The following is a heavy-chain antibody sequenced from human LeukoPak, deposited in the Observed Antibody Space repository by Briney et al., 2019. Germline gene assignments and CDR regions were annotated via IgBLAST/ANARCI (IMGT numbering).Heavy chain of an antibody. CDR1: GGSISSSSYY. CDR2: IYYSGST. D-gene: IGHD3-22*01. J-gene: IGHJ3*02. CDR3: ARVGGITMIVVLITDAFDI. V-gene: IGHV4-39*07. Sequence: SETLSLSCTVSGGSISSSSYYWGWIRQPPGKGLEWIGSIYYSGSTYYNPSLKSRVTISVDTSKNQFSLKLRSVTAADTAVYYCARVGGITMIVVLITDAFDIWGQGTMVTVSS.